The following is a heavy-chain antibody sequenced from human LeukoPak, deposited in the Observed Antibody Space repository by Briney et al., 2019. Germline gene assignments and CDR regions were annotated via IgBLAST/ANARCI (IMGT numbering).Heavy chain of an antibody. CDR2: IYYSGST. CDR1: GGSMSSSRYY. Sequence: SETLSLTCTVSGGSMSSSRYYWGWIRQPPGKGLEWIGSIYYSGSTYYNPSLKSRVTISVDTSKNHFSLKLSSVTAADTAVYYCARCQRVLTTVTTLDYWGQGTLVTVAS. CDR3: ARCQRVLTTVTTLDY. D-gene: IGHD4-17*01. V-gene: IGHV4-39*02. J-gene: IGHJ4*02.